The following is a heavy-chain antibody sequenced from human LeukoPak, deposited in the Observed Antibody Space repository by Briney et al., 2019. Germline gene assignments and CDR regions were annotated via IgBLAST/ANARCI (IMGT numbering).Heavy chain of an antibody. D-gene: IGHD2-2*01. CDR3: ARANFLYCSSTTCLFDY. V-gene: IGHV1-2*02. CDR2: INPNSGDT. CDR1: GCTFTDYY. Sequence: GASVKVSCKASGCTFTDYYLHWERQAPGQGFEWMGWINPNSGDTNYAQKFQGRVTMTRDTSISTAHMEMSRLRSDDTAVYYCARANFLYCSSTTCLFDYWGQGTLVTVSS. J-gene: IGHJ4*02.